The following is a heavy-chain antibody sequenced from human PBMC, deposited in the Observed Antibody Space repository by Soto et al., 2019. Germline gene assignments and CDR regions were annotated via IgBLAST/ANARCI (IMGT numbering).Heavy chain of an antibody. V-gene: IGHV3-30*03. Sequence: QVQLVESGGGVVQPGRSLRLSCAASGFTFSSYGMHWVRQAPGKGLEWVAVIPYDEINKYYADSVKGRFTISRDNSKNTLYLQMSSLRAEDTAVYYCWGYCSGGSCSTVDVWGQGTTVIVSS. J-gene: IGHJ6*02. CDR2: IPYDEINK. D-gene: IGHD2-15*01. CDR1: GFTFSSYG. CDR3: WGYCSGGSCSTVDV.